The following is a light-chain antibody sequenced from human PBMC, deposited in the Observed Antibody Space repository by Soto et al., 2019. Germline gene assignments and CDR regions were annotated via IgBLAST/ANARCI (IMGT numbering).Light chain of an antibody. Sequence: QSALAQPRSVSGSPGQSVTISCSGTSSVVGGYNSVSWYQQFPGKAPKLMIYDVTKRPSGVPDRFSGSKSGNTASLTISGLQAEDEADYYCCSYAASYSLVFGGGTKVTAL. CDR2: DVT. J-gene: IGLJ2*01. CDR1: SSVVGGYNS. CDR3: CSYAASYSLV. V-gene: IGLV2-11*01.